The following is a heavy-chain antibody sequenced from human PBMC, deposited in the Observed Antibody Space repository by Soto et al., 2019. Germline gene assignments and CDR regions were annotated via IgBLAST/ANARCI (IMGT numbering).Heavy chain of an antibody. Sequence: QVHLVESGGGVVQPGGSLRLSCAASGFTFSSFPIHWIRQAPGKGLEWVAVITQDGRNQYYADSVKGRFIISRDSSKNSLYLQMNTLTTEDTAVYYCATGAAFYFDTSRFWGQGTLVTVSS. CDR2: ITQDGRNQ. CDR1: GFTFSSFP. V-gene: IGHV3-30*04. CDR3: ATGAAFYFDTSRF. J-gene: IGHJ4*02. D-gene: IGHD3-22*01.